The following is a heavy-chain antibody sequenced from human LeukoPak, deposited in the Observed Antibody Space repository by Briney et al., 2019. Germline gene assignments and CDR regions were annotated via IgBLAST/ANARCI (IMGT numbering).Heavy chain of an antibody. Sequence: SETLSLTCAVYRGSFSGYYWTWIRQSPGKGLEWIGEINHSGTTKYTPSLKSRVTISIDTSKKQFSLKLSSVTAADTAVYYCARGPTIDYDILTGYYYFDYWGQGTLVTVSS. CDR1: RGSFSGYY. CDR2: INHSGTT. D-gene: IGHD3-9*01. CDR3: ARGPTIDYDILTGYYYFDY. V-gene: IGHV4-34*01. J-gene: IGHJ4*02.